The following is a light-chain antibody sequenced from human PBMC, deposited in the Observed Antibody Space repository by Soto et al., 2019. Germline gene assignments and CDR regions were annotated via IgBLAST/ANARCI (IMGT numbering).Light chain of an antibody. CDR2: GAS. J-gene: IGKJ5*01. Sequence: DIVITHSPVSLPVTPLYPASISCRASQSISDTLAWYQQKPGQTPRLLVYGASSRATGIPDRFSGSGSGTDFTLTISRLEPEDFAVYYCQQHGSSPITFGQGTRLENK. V-gene: IGKV3-20*01. CDR3: QQHGSSPIT. CDR1: QSISDT.